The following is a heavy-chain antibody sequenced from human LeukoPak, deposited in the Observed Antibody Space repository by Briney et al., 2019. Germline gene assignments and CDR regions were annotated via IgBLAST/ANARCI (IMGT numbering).Heavy chain of an antibody. D-gene: IGHD1-26*01. J-gene: IGHJ4*02. Sequence: RPGGSLRLSCAASGFTVSSNYMSWVRQAPGKGLEWVSVIYSGGSTYSADSVKGRFTISRDNSKNTLYLQMNSLRAEDTAVYYCAKVEGNGSSDDYWGQGTLVTVSS. CDR1: GFTVSSNY. CDR2: IYSGGST. CDR3: AKVEGNGSSDDY. V-gene: IGHV3-66*01.